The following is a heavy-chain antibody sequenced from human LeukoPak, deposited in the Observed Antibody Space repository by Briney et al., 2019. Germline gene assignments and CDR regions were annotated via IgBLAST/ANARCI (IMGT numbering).Heavy chain of an antibody. Sequence: GGSLRLSCAASGFTFSNYAMHWVRQAPGKGLEWVAVISYDGSNKYHADSVKGRFTISRDNSKNTLFLRMNSLRAEDTAVYYCAKDVGSTHYYYGKPGTRDNWFDPWGQGTLVTVSS. D-gene: IGHD2-2*01. CDR2: ISYDGSNK. J-gene: IGHJ5*02. CDR1: GFTFSNYA. V-gene: IGHV3-30*18. CDR3: AKDVGSTHYYYGKPGTRDNWFDP.